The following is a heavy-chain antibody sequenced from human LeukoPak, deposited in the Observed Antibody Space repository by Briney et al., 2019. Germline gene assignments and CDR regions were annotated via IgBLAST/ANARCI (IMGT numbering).Heavy chain of an antibody. CDR2: FSSSGSTI. Sequence: PGGSLRLACAASGFTFSDYYMSWIRQAPGKGLEWVSYFSSSGSTIYYADSVKGRFTISRDNAKNSLYLQMNSLRAEDTAVYYCARQGYYDFWSGYLSNLDYWGQGTLVTVSS. V-gene: IGHV3-11*01. J-gene: IGHJ4*02. CDR3: ARQGYYDFWSGYLSNLDY. CDR1: GFTFSDYY. D-gene: IGHD3-3*01.